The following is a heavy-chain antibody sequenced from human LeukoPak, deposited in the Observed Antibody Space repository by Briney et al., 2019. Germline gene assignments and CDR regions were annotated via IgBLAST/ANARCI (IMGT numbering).Heavy chain of an antibody. CDR1: GGSIRSGDYY. Sequence: SETLSLTCTVSGGSIRSGDYYWSWIRQPPGKGLEWIGYIYYSGNTYYNPSLKSRVTISVDTSKNQFSLKLSSVTAADTAVYYCARAPISNFVWFDPWGRGTLVAVSS. D-gene: IGHD3-3*02. CDR2: IYYSGNT. V-gene: IGHV4-30-4*01. J-gene: IGHJ5*02. CDR3: ARAPISNFVWFDP.